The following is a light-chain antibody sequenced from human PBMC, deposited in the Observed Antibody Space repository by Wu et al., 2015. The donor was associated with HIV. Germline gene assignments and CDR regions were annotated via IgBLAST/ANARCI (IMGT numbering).Light chain of an antibody. J-gene: IGKJ1*01. V-gene: IGKV3-11*01. CDR1: QSVSGT. CDR3: QKYNTAPWT. Sequence: EIVLTQSPATLSFSPGETATLSCRASQSVSGTIAWYQQKPGQAPRLLIFDASTRATGISDRFSGGGSVTDFTLTISSLQPEDVATYYCQKYNTAPWTF. CDR2: DAS.